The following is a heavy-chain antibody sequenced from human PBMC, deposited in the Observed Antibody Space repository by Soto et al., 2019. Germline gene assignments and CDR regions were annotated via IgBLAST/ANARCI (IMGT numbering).Heavy chain of an antibody. CDR2: ISSNGGST. CDR3: ARAEHGDYEDQYYFDY. CDR1: GFTFSSYA. Sequence: EVQLVESGGGLVQPGGSLRLSCAASGFTFSSYAMHWVRQAPGKGLEYVSAISSNGGSTYYANSVKGRFTISRDNSKNTLYLQMGSLRAEDMAVYYCARAEHGDYEDQYYFDYWGQGTLVTVSS. V-gene: IGHV3-64*01. J-gene: IGHJ4*02. D-gene: IGHD4-17*01.